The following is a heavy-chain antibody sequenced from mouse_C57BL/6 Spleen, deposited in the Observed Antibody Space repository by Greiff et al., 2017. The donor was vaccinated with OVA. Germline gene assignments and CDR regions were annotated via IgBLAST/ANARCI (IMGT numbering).Heavy chain of an antibody. CDR1: GYTFTSYW. Sequence: QVQLQQPGAELVKPGASVKLSCKASGYTFTSYWMQLVKQRPGQGLEWIGELDPSDSYTNYNQKFKGKATLTVDTSSSTAYMQLSSLTSEDSAVYYCARKGDYYGTFAYWGQGTLVTVSA. CDR2: LDPSDSYT. CDR3: ARKGDYYGTFAY. V-gene: IGHV1-50*01. J-gene: IGHJ3*01. D-gene: IGHD1-1*01.